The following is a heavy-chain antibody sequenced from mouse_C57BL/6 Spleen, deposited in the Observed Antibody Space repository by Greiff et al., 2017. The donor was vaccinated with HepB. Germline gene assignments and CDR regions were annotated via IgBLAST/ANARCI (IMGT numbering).Heavy chain of an antibody. CDR1: GFTFSDYG. V-gene: IGHV5-17*01. Sequence: EVHLVESGGGLVKPGGSLKLSCAASGFTFSDYGMHWVRQAPEKGLEWVAYISSGSSTIYYADTVKGRFTISRDNAKNTLFLQMTSLRSEDTAMYYCARGYYYYFDYWGQGTTLTVSS. J-gene: IGHJ2*01. CDR2: ISSGSSTI. CDR3: ARGYYYYFDY. D-gene: IGHD1-1*01.